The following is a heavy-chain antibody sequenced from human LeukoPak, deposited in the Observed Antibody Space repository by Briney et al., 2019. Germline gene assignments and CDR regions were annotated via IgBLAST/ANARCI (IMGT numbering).Heavy chain of an antibody. Sequence: SETLSLTCTVSGGSISSYYWSWIRQPPGKGLEWIGYIYYSGSTNYNPSLKSRVTISVDTSKNQFSLKLSSVTAADTAVYYCARDRSHYYDSSGYDYWGQGALFTVSS. V-gene: IGHV4-59*01. J-gene: IGHJ4*02. CDR3: ARDRSHYYDSSGYDY. CDR1: GGSISSYY. D-gene: IGHD3-22*01. CDR2: IYYSGST.